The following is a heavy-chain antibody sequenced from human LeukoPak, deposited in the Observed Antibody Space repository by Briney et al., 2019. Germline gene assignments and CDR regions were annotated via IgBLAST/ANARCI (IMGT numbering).Heavy chain of an antibody. CDR3: AREQGWVAFDI. V-gene: IGHV4-39*01. D-gene: IGHD1/OR15-1a*01. J-gene: IGHJ3*02. Sequence: SETLSLTCTVSGGSISSSSYYWGWIRQPPGKGLEWIGSIYYSGSTYYNPSLKSRVTISVDTSKNQFSLKLSSVTAADTAVYYCAREQGWVAFDIWGQGTMVTVSS. CDR1: GGSISSSSYY. CDR2: IYYSGST.